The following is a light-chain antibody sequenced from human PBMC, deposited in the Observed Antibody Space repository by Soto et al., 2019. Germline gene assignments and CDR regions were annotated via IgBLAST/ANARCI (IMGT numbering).Light chain of an antibody. CDR1: QSVSSY. V-gene: IGKV3-11*01. J-gene: IGKJ4*01. Sequence: EIVLTQSPATLSLSPGERATLSGRASQSVSSYLAWYQQKPGQAPRLLIEDASNRATDIPDRFSGSGSGTHFTLAISSLEHEDFPAYYCQQRSNWHPGTPLTFGGGTKVELK. CDR3: QQRSNWHPGTPLT. CDR2: DAS.